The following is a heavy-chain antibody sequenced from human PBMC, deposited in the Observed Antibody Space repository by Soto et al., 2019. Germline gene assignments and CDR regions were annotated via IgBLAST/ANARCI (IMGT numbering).Heavy chain of an antibody. CDR2: ISSSSSTI. CDR1: GFTFSSYS. V-gene: IGHV3-48*01. CDR3: ARDFGVVVAGYPFDY. D-gene: IGHD2-15*01. J-gene: IGHJ4*02. Sequence: GGSLRLSCAASGFTFSSYSMNWVRQAPGKGLEWVSYISSSSSTIYYADSVKGRFTISRDNAKNSLYLQMNSLRAEDTAVYYCARDFGVVVAGYPFDYWGQGTLVTVSS.